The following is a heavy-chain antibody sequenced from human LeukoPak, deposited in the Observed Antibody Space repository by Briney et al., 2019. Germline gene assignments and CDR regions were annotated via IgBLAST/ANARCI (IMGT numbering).Heavy chain of an antibody. CDR1: GFGFSNYW. CDR3: ATGRWFGEFAGSAFED. J-gene: IGHJ4*02. V-gene: IGHV3-7*01. D-gene: IGHD3-10*01. CDR2: IKEDGSVI. Sequence: GGSRRLSCLGSGFGFSNYWMTWLRQAPGEGLEWVADIKEDGSVIYYADSVKGRFTISRDNAKNSVYLQMNSLRVEDTALYYCATGRWFGEFAGSAFEDWGQGTLVTVSS.